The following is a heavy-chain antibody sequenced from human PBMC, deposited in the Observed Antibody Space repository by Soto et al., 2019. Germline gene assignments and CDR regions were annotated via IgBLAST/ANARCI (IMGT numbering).Heavy chain of an antibody. CDR2: IYYSGST. CDR3: ARRRNYYDSSGYYAHWFDP. V-gene: IGHV4-39*01. Sequence: SETLCLTCTVSGGSISSSSYYWGWIRQPPGKGPERIGCIYYSGSTYYNPSLKSRVTISVDTSKNQFSLKLSSVTAADTAVYYCARRRNYYDSSGYYAHWFDPWGQGTLVTVS. CDR1: GGSISSSSYY. J-gene: IGHJ5*02. D-gene: IGHD3-22*01.